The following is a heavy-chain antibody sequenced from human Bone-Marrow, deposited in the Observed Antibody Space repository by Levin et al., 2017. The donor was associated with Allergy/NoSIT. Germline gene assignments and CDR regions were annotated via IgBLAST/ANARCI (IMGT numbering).Heavy chain of an antibody. CDR2: VIPVITTS. V-gene: IGHV1-69*08. CDR3: TGLVEANDKGATLDY. J-gene: IGHJ4*02. Sequence: GASVKVSCKASGGTLNRYSISWVRQAPGQGLEWMGRVIPVITTSYYAQKFQGRITITADRSTNTVYLEMRTLRSDDTAVYYCTGLVEANDKGATLDYWGQGTLVIVSS. CDR1: GGTLNRYS. D-gene: IGHD3-9*01.